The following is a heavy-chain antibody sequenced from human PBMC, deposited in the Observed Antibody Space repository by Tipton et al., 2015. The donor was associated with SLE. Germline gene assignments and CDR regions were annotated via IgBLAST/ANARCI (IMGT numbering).Heavy chain of an antibody. V-gene: IGHV3-64*01. CDR1: GFTFSSYA. Sequence: SLRLSCAASGFTFSSYAMHWVRQAPGKGLEYVSAISNNGGSTYYANSVKGRFTISRDNSKNTLYLQMGSLRGEDMAVYYCARGDYYDSSGYFHYWGQGTLVTVSS. J-gene: IGHJ4*02. D-gene: IGHD3-22*01. CDR2: ISNNGGST. CDR3: ARGDYYDSSGYFHY.